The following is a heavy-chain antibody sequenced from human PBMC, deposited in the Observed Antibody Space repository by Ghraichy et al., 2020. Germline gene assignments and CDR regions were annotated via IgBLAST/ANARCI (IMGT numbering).Heavy chain of an antibody. D-gene: IGHD6-6*01. Sequence: SETLSLTCAVYGGSFSGYYWSWIRQPPGKGLEWIGEINHSGSTNYNPSLKSRVTISVDTSKNQFSLKLSSVTAADTAVYYCASSTPKRYRSSSRDYWGQGTLVTVSS. CDR1: GGSFSGYY. V-gene: IGHV4-34*01. CDR2: INHSGST. J-gene: IGHJ4*02. CDR3: ASSTPKRYRSSSRDY.